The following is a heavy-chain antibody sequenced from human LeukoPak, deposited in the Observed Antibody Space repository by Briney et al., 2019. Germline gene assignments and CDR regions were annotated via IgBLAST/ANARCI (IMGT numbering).Heavy chain of an antibody. CDR2: IKPDSGAT. CDR3: ARDHDYGPDY. D-gene: IGHD4/OR15-4a*01. V-gene: IGHV1-2*02. CDR1: GYTFTVHY. Sequence: ASLKVSCKASGYTFTVHYLHWLRQAPGQGLEWMGWIKPDSGATNFAQNFQARVTMTSDTSINTAYMELSSLTSDDTAMYYCARDHDYGPDYWGQGTLVTVSA. J-gene: IGHJ4*02.